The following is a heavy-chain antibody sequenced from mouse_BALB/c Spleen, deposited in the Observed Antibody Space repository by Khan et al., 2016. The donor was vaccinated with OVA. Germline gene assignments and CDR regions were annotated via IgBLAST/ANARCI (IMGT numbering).Heavy chain of an antibody. Sequence: QVQLNESGPGLVAPSQSLSITCTVSGFSLTSYGVHWVRQPPGKGLEWLVVIWSDGSPTYNSALKSRLSISKDISKSQVFLKMNSLQTDDTAIDYCARGGFYAMDYWGQGTSVTVSS. CDR2: IWSDGSP. V-gene: IGHV2-6*02. CDR3: ARGGFYAMDY. CDR1: GFSLTSYG. J-gene: IGHJ4*01.